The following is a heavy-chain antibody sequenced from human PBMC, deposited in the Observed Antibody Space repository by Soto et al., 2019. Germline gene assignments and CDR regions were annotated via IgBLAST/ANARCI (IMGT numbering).Heavy chain of an antibody. V-gene: IGHV1-24*01. Sequence: GASVKVSCKVSGYTHTELSMHWVRQAPGKGLEWMGGFDPEDGETIYAQKFQGRVTMTEDTSTDTAYMELSSLRSEDTAVYYCATEEQGIYYYGMDVWGQGTTVTVSS. CDR2: FDPEDGET. CDR1: GYTHTELS. CDR3: ATEEQGIYYYGMDV. D-gene: IGHD6-13*01. J-gene: IGHJ6*02.